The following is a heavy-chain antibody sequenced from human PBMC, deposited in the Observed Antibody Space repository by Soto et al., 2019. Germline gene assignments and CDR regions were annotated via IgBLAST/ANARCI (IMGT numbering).Heavy chain of an antibody. CDR3: ASCGKAGFTLYGMDV. CDR2: IDPSDSYT. J-gene: IGHJ6*02. Sequence: GESLKISCKGSGYSFTSYWISWVRQMPGKGLEWMGRIDPSDSYTNYSPSFQGHVTISADKSTSTAYLQWSSLKASDTAMYYCASCGKAGFTLYGMDVWGQGTTVTVSS. CDR1: GYSFTSYW. V-gene: IGHV5-10-1*01. D-gene: IGHD6-13*01.